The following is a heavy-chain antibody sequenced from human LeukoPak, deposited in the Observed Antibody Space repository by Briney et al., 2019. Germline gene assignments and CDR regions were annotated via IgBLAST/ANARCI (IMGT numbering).Heavy chain of an antibody. CDR2: INPNSGGT. J-gene: IGHJ4*02. CDR1: GYTFTGYY. Sequence: ASVKVSCKASGYTFTGYYIHWVRQAPGQGLEWMGWINPNSGGTNYAQKFQGRVTMTRDTSISTAYMELSRPRSDDTAVYYCARDRFGELSYFDYWGQGTLVTVSS. CDR3: ARDRFGELSYFDY. D-gene: IGHD3-10*01. V-gene: IGHV1-2*02.